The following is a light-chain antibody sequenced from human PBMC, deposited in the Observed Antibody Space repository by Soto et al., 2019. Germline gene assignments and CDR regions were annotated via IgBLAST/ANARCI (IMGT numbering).Light chain of an antibody. CDR2: DAS. CDR3: QQRSNWYT. Sequence: EIVLKQSPATLSLSPGERATLSCRASQSVSSSLAWYQQKPGQAPRLLIYDASNRATGIPARFSGSGSGTDFTLTISSLEPEDFAVYYCQQRSNWYTFGQGTKLEIK. V-gene: IGKV3-11*01. CDR1: QSVSSS. J-gene: IGKJ2*01.